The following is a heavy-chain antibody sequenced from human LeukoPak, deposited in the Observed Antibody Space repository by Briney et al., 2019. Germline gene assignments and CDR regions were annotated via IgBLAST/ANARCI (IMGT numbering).Heavy chain of an antibody. J-gene: IGHJ5*02. CDR1: GFTFSSYG. Sequence: PGGSLRLSCAASGFTFSSYGMHWVRQAPGKGLEWVAVISYDGSNKYYADSVKGRFTISRDNSKNTLYLQMNSLRSDDTAVYYCARDSTLRYYDSSGLYNWFDPWGQGTLVTVSS. V-gene: IGHV3-30*03. CDR2: ISYDGSNK. D-gene: IGHD3-22*01. CDR3: ARDSTLRYYDSSGLYNWFDP.